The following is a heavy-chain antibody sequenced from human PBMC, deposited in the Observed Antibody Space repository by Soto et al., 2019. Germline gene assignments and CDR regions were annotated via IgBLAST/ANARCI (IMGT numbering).Heavy chain of an antibody. V-gene: IGHV3-23*01. CDR2: ISGSGGST. CDR1: GFTFSSYA. J-gene: IGHJ4*02. Sequence: GGSLRLPFAASGFTFSSYAMSWVRQAPGKGLEWVSAISGSGGSTYYADSVKGRFTISRDNSKNTPYLQMNSLRAEDPAVYFLASTNSLDYWGQGTLVNVSS. D-gene: IGHD4-4*01. CDR3: ASTNSLDY.